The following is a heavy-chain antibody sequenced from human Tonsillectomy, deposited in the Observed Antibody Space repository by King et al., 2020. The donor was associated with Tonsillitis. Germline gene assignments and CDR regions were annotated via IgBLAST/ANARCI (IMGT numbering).Heavy chain of an antibody. D-gene: IGHD1-26*01. CDR1: GFSLSDYY. Sequence: VQLVESGGGLVKPEGSLRLSCAVSGFSLSDYYISWLRQAPGKGLEWLSYISSSGGTIFYADSVRGRFTISKNGAKNLLYLEMNSLSPDDSAVYYCARYVGGPKDAFDIWGQGTMVTVSS. CDR3: ARYVGGPKDAFDI. J-gene: IGHJ3*02. CDR2: ISSSGGTI. V-gene: IGHV3-11*01.